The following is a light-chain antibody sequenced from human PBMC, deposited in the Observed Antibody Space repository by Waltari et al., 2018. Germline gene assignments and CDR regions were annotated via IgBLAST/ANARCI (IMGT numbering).Light chain of an antibody. J-gene: IGKJ1*01. CDR3: QWYGVLPDGSSPWM. CDR2: GAS. CDR1: QSVTGSY. Sequence: EIVLPQSPGTLSLSPGERATLSCRASQSVTGSYMAWYQQNPGQAPRRLIHGASTRATGVSDRFSGSGSGTDFTLTIGRLEPEDSAVYICQWYGVLPDGSSPWMFGQGTKVEIK. V-gene: IGKV3-20*01.